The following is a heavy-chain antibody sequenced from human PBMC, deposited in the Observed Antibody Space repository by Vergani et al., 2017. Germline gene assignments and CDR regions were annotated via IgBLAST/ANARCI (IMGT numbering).Heavy chain of an antibody. CDR1: GYTFTSYD. CDR2: MNPNSGNT. V-gene: IGHV1-8*03. CDR3: ARGHRSMGGSPRGGFWFDP. D-gene: IGHD2-15*01. Sequence: QVQLVQSGAEVKKPGASVKVSCKASGYTFTSYDINWVRQATGQGLEWMGWMNPNSGNTGYAQKFQGRVTITRNTSISTAYMELSSLRSEDTAVYYCARGHRSMGGSPRGGFWFDPWGQGTLVTVSS. J-gene: IGHJ5*02.